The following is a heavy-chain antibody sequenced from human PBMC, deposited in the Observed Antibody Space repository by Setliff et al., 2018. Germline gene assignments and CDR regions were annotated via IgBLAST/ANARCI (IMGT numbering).Heavy chain of an antibody. CDR1: GFTFTNYA. D-gene: IGHD3-16*01. V-gene: IGHV3-23*01. CDR2: ISGSGDST. Sequence: PGGSLRLSCAASGFTFTNYAMNWVRQAPGKGLEWVSTISGSGDSTYYADSVMGRFTISRDNSKDSLFLQMNSLRVEDMAVYYCARDGGSGMIKTYYYGLDVWGQGTTVTVSS. CDR3: ARDGGSGMIKTYYYGLDV. J-gene: IGHJ6*02.